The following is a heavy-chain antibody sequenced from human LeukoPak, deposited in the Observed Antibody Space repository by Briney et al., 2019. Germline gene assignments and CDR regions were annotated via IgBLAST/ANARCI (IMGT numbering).Heavy chain of an antibody. Sequence: GGSLRLSCAASGFTVSSNYMSWVRQAPGKGLEWVSVIYSGGSTYYADSVKGRFTISRDNSKNTLYLQMNSLRAEDTAVYYCATSQDSSGYCLDYWGQGTLVTVSS. CDR3: ATSQDSSGYCLDY. V-gene: IGHV3-66*02. J-gene: IGHJ4*02. D-gene: IGHD3-22*01. CDR1: GFTVSSNY. CDR2: IYSGGST.